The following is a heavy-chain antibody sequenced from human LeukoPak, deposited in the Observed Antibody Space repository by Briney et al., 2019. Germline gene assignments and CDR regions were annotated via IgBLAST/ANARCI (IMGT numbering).Heavy chain of an antibody. J-gene: IGHJ4*02. CDR3: ARLQAPGFDY. D-gene: IGHD1-1*01. Sequence: SETLSLTCTVSGGSISSYYWSWIRQPPGKGLEWIGYIYYSGSTNYNPSLMSRVTISVDTSKNQFSLKLSSVTAADTAVYYCARLQAPGFDYWGQGTLVTVSS. CDR1: GGSISSYY. V-gene: IGHV4-59*08. CDR2: IYYSGST.